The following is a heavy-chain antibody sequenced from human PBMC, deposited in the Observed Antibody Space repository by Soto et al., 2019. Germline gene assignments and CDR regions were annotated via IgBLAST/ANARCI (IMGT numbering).Heavy chain of an antibody. CDR1: GFTFSVYD. J-gene: IGHJ6*02. CDR2: ISSRATTI. CDR3: GKGRSYYYYYGVDV. D-gene: IGHD1-26*01. Sequence: PGGSLRLSCAASGFTFSVYDMNWVRQAPGEGLEWVSHISSRATTIYYADSVKGRFTISRDNAKNSLFLQMNSLRAEDTAVYYCGKGRSYYYYYGVDVWGQGTTVTVSS. V-gene: IGHV3-48*01.